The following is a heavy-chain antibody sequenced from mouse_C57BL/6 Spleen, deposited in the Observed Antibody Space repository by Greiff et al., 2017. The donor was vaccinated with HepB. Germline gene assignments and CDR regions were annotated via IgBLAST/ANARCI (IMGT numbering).Heavy chain of an antibody. V-gene: IGHV1-81*01. CDR1: GYTFTSYG. CDR2: IYPRSGNT. J-gene: IGHJ1*03. CDR3: ARSRYYGSSYGDWYFDV. D-gene: IGHD1-1*01. Sequence: VQLQQSGAELARPGASVKLSCKASGYTFTSYGISWVKQRTGQGLEWIGEIYPRSGNTYYNEKFKGKATLTADKSSSTAYMELRSLTSEDSAVYFCARSRYYGSSYGDWYFDVWGTGTTVTVSS.